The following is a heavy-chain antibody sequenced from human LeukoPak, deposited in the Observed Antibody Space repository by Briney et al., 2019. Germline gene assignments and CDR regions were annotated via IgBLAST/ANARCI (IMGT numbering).Heavy chain of an antibody. J-gene: IGHJ3*02. CDR1: GGSISSSSYY. Sequence: SETLSLTCTVSGGSISSSSYYWGWIRQPPGKGLEWIGSLYYSGGTYYNPSLMSRVTISVDTSKNQFSLKLSSVTAADTAVYYCARGVVATPDVFDIWGQGTMVTVSS. CDR2: LYYSGGT. V-gene: IGHV4-39*07. D-gene: IGHD2-15*01. CDR3: ARGVVATPDVFDI.